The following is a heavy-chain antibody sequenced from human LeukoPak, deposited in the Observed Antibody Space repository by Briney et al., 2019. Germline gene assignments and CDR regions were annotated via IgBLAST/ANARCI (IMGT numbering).Heavy chain of an antibody. J-gene: IGHJ4*02. D-gene: IGHD4-23*01. CDR1: GGSFSGYY. CDR3: ARGEVYGGNLGLFDY. V-gene: IGHV4-34*01. Sequence: PSETLSLTCAVYGGSFSGYYWSWIRQPPGKGLEWIGEINHSGSTNYNPSLKSRVTISVDTSKNRFSLKLSSVTAADTAVYYCARGEVYGGNLGLFDYWGQGTLVTVSS. CDR2: INHSGST.